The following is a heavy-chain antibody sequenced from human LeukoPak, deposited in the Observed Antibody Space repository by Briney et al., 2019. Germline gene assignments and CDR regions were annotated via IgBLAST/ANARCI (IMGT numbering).Heavy chain of an antibody. D-gene: IGHD3-10*01. V-gene: IGHV1-18*01. CDR2: INSYSGNR. Sequence: ASVKVSCKASGSSFTSYAIIWSRQAPGQGLEWMGWINSYSGNRNYAQKLQGRVTMTTDTSTSTAYMELRSLRSDDTAVYYCAREIQSMAPGHWGQGTLVTVSS. J-gene: IGHJ4*02. CDR3: AREIQSMAPGH. CDR1: GSSFTSYA.